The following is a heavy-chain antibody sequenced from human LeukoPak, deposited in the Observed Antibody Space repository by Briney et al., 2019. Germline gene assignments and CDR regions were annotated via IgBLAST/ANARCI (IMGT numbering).Heavy chain of an antibody. CDR2: IYSGGST. CDR1: GFTVSSNY. V-gene: IGHV3-66*02. J-gene: IGHJ6*03. Sequence: GGSLRLSCAASGFTVSSNYMSWVRQAPGKGLEWVSVIYSGGSTYYADSVKGRFTISRDNSKNTLYLQMNSLRAEDTAVYYCARARPYYYYYMDAWGKGTTVTVPS. CDR3: ARARPYYYYYMDA.